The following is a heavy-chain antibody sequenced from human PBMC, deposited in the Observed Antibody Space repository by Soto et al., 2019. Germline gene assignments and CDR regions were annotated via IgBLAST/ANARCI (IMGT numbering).Heavy chain of an antibody. D-gene: IGHD1-26*01. V-gene: IGHV1-69*12. J-gene: IGHJ5*02. CDR3: AGEVGGTGFHL. CDR2: IIPMYGIA. CDR1: GGTFKNYG. Sequence: QVQLVQSGGEVKKPGSSVRVSCRTSGGTFKNYGFSWVRQAPGQGLEWMGGIIPMYGIANYGQIFQGRLTITAGESTNTADMGLSSLKSEDTAVDYCAGEVGGTGFHLWGQGTQVTVSS.